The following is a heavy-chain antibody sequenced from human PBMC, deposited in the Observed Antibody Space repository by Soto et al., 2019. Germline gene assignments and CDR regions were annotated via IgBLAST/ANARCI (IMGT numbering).Heavy chain of an antibody. D-gene: IGHD5-12*01. CDR3: VRHSGYALDY. CDR2: ISSTSTYI. J-gene: IGHJ4*01. CDR1: GFTFSTHG. V-gene: IGHV3-21*01. Sequence: PGGSLRLSCAASGFTFSTHGMNWVRQAPGKGLQWVSSISSTSTYIYYADSLKGRFTISRDNAKNSVYLQMNSLRAEDTAVYYCVRHSGYALDYWGHGTLVTVSS.